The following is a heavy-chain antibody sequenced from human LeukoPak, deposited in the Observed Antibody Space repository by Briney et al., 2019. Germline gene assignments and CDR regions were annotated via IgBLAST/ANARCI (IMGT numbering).Heavy chain of an antibody. D-gene: IGHD3-22*01. CDR2: IYPGDSDT. CDR1: GYSFTSYW. CDR3: ARHGERGYYDSSGYNWFDP. V-gene: IGHV5-51*01. Sequence: GESLKISCKGFGYSFTSYWIGWVRQMPGKGLEWMGIIYPGDSDTRYSPSFQGQVTISADKSISTAYLQWSSLKASDTAMYYCARHGERGYYDSSGYNWFDPWGQGTLVTVSS. J-gene: IGHJ5*02.